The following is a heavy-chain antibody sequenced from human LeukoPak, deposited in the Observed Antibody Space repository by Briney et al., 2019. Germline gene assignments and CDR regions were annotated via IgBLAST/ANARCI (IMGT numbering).Heavy chain of an antibody. V-gene: IGHV3-33*01. CDR3: ARDAKSSGWQLPGEDYGMDV. CDR2: IWCDGSNK. D-gene: IGHD3-16*01. CDR1: GFTFSSYG. J-gene: IGHJ6*02. Sequence: GGSLRLSCAASGFTFSSYGMHWVRQAPGKGLEWVAVIWCDGSNKYYADSVKGRFTISRDNSKNTLYLQMNSLRAEDTAVYYCARDAKSSGWQLPGEDYGMDVWGQGTTVTVSS.